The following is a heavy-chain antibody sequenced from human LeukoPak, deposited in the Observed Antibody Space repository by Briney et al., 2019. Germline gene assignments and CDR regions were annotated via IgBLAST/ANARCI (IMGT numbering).Heavy chain of an antibody. Sequence: GGSLRLSCAASGFTFRDAWMSWVRQTPGKGLEWVGRIKSNTDGGTTDFAAPVKGRFTISRDDSENALYLQMNSLKTEDTAVYYCTTQLLYEHNFDYWGQGTLVTVSS. D-gene: IGHD2-2*02. CDR3: TTQLLYEHNFDY. V-gene: IGHV3-15*01. CDR2: IKSNTDGGTT. CDR1: GFTFRDAW. J-gene: IGHJ4*02.